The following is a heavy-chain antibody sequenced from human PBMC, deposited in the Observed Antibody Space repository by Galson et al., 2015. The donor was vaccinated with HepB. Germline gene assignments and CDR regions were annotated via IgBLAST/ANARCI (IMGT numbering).Heavy chain of an antibody. J-gene: IGHJ4*02. Sequence: SLRLSCAASGFTFSDYYMSWIRQAPGKGLEWVSYISSSSYTNYADSVKGRFTISRDNAKNSLYLQMNSLRAEDTAVYYCARVSGSYYGSFDYWGQGTLVTVSS. D-gene: IGHD1-26*01. V-gene: IGHV3-11*05. CDR2: ISSSSYT. CDR3: ARVSGSYYGSFDY. CDR1: GFTFSDYY.